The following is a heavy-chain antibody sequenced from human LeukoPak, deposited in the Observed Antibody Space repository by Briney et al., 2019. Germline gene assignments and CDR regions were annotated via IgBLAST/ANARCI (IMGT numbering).Heavy chain of an antibody. Sequence: GGSLRLSCAASGFTFSSYGMHWVRQAPGKGLEWVSSISSSSSYIYYADSVKGRFTISRDNAKNSLYLQMNSLRAEDTAVYYCARDSFIAAAASDYWGQGTLVTVSS. CDR3: ARDSFIAAAASDY. CDR1: GFTFSSYG. CDR2: ISSSSSYI. D-gene: IGHD6-13*01. J-gene: IGHJ4*02. V-gene: IGHV3-21*01.